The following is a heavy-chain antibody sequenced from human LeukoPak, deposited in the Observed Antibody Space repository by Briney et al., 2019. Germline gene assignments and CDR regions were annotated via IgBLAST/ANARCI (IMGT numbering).Heavy chain of an antibody. Sequence: GGSLRLSCAASAFTFTTYSMNWVRQAPGKGLEWLSYISSSSNTIYYADSVKGRFTISRDNAKNSLYLQMNSLRAGDTAVYYCASLIPYYYDSSTYSPGDYWGQGTLVTVSS. CDR2: ISSSSNTI. CDR3: ASLIPYYYDSSTYSPGDY. D-gene: IGHD3-22*01. J-gene: IGHJ4*02. V-gene: IGHV3-48*01. CDR1: AFTFTTYS.